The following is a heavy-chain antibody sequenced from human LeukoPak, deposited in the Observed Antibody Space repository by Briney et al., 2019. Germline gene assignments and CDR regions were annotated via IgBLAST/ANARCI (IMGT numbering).Heavy chain of an antibody. Sequence: GGSLRLSCAASGFTFSNYWMHWVRQAPGKGLVWVSRINSDGINTSYADSVKGRFTISRDNSKNTLYLQMNSLRAEDTAVYYCARGSGYSSSWAFDYWGQGTLVTVSS. CDR3: ARGSGYSSSWAFDY. J-gene: IGHJ4*02. V-gene: IGHV3-74*01. D-gene: IGHD6-13*01. CDR2: INSDGINT. CDR1: GFTFSNYW.